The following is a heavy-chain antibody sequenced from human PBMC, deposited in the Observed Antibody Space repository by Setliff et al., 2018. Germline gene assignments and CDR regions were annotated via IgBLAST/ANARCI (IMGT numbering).Heavy chain of an antibody. Sequence: PSETLSLTCTVSGGSISSSSYYWGWIRQPPGKGLEWIGSIYYSGSTYYNPSLKSRVTISVDTSKNQFSLKLSSVTAADTAVYYCARGRVEMATITPFDYWGQGTLVTV. CDR1: GGSISSSSYY. CDR2: IYYSGST. D-gene: IGHD5-12*01. J-gene: IGHJ4*02. CDR3: ARGRVEMATITPFDY. V-gene: IGHV4-39*07.